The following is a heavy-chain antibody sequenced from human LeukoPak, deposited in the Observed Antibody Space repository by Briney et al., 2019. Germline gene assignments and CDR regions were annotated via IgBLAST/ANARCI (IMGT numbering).Heavy chain of an antibody. D-gene: IGHD2/OR15-2a*01. Sequence: SVKVSCKVSGYTLTESSMHWVRQAPGQGLEWMGRIIPILGIANYAQKFQGRVTITADKSTSTAYMELSSLRSEDTAVYYCARKQKIVVDWGQGTLVTVSS. CDR1: GYTLTESS. CDR3: ARKQKIVVD. CDR2: IIPILGIA. J-gene: IGHJ4*02. V-gene: IGHV1-69*02.